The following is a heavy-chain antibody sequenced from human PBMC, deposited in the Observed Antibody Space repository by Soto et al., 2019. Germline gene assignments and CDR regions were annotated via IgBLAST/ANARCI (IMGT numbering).Heavy chain of an antibody. CDR3: AKGYDSSGYYYPHFDY. Sequence: QVQLVESGGGVVQPGRSLRLSCAASGFTFSSYGMHWVRQAPGKGLEWGVVTSYDGSNKYYADSVKGRFTISRDNSKNTLYLQMNSLIAEDTAVYYCAKGYDSSGYYYPHFDYWGQGTLVTVSS. CDR1: GFTFSSYG. CDR2: TSYDGSNK. J-gene: IGHJ4*02. V-gene: IGHV3-30*18. D-gene: IGHD3-22*01.